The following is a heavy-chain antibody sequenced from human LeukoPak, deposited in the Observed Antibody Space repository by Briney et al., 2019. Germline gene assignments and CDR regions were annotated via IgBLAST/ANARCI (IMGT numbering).Heavy chain of an antibody. J-gene: IGHJ6*03. D-gene: IGHD4-17*01. CDR1: GFTFSSYG. Sequence: GGSLRLSCAASGFTFSSYGMNWVRQAPGKGLEWVAFIRYDGSNKYYADSVKGRFTISRDNSKNTLYLQMNSLRAEDTAVYYCAKDGLWDDYGDYVPYYYYYMDVWGKGTTVTISS. CDR3: AKDGLWDDYGDYVPYYYYYMDV. V-gene: IGHV3-30*02. CDR2: IRYDGSNK.